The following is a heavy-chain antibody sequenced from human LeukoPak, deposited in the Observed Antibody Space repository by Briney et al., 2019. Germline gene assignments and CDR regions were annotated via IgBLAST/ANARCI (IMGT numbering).Heavy chain of an antibody. J-gene: IGHJ5*02. CDR3: ARGASGVYTVTTSWFDP. CDR1: GYTFTGYY. D-gene: IGHD4-17*01. Sequence: ASVTVSCKASGYTFTGYYMHWVRQAPGQGLAWMGWINPNSGGTNYAQKFQGRVTMTRDTSISTAYMELSRLRSDDTAVYYCARGASGVYTVTTSWFDPWGQGTLVTVSS. V-gene: IGHV1-2*02. CDR2: INPNSGGT.